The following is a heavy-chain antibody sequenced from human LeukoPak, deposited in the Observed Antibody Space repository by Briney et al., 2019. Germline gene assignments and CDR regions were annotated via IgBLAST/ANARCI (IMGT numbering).Heavy chain of an antibody. V-gene: IGHV3-53*01. CDR1: GFTVSSNY. CDR2: IYSGGST. Sequence: GSLRLSCAASGFTVSSNYMSWVRQAPGKGLEWVSVIYSGGSTYYADSVKGRFTISRDNSKNTLYLQMNSLRAEDTAVYYCARGLWFGIDYYYYYYMDVWGKGTTVTISS. D-gene: IGHD3-10*01. J-gene: IGHJ6*03. CDR3: ARGLWFGIDYYYYYYMDV.